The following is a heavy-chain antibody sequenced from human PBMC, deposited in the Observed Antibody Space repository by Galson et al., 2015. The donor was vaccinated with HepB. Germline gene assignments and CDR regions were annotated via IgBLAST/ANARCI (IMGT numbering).Heavy chain of an antibody. CDR3: ARADYYDSSGWAFDI. J-gene: IGHJ3*02. CDR2: IIPIFGTA. CDR1: GGTFSSYA. V-gene: IGHV1-69*06. D-gene: IGHD3-22*01. Sequence: SVKVSCKASGGTFSSYAISWVRQAPGQGLEWMGGIIPIFGTANYAQRFQGRVTITADKSTNTAYTELSSLRSEDTAVYYCARADYYDSSGWAFDIWGQGTMVTVSS.